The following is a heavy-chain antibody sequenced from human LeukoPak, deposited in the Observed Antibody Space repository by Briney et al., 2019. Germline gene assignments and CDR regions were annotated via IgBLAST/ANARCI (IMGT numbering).Heavy chain of an antibody. CDR3: ARKTYCSGGRCYGENWFDP. CDR1: GGSISGYH. J-gene: IGHJ5*02. CDR2: IFYTGNA. D-gene: IGHD2-15*01. V-gene: IGHV4-59*08. Sequence: SETLSLTCTVTGGSISGYHWNWIRQSPGNGLEWISNIFYTGNADYNPSLKSRVTISVDTSKNEISLILSSVTAADTPVYYCARKTYCSGGRCYGENWFDPWGQGILVTVSS.